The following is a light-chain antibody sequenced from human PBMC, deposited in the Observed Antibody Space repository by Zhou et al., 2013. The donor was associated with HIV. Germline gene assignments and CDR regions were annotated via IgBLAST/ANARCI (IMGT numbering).Light chain of an antibody. V-gene: IGLV2-18*02. CDR1: SSDIGSYNR. CDR3: CSSANSSVV. Sequence: QSALTQPASVSGSPGQSITISCTGTSSDIGSYNRVSWYQQSPGTAPKFMIYDVSNRPSGVPDRFSGSKSGNTASLTISGLQAEDEADYYCCSSANSSVVFGGGTKLTVL. J-gene: IGLJ2*01. CDR2: DVS.